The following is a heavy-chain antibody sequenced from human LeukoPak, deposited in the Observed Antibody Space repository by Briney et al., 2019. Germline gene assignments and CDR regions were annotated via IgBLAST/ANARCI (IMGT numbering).Heavy chain of an antibody. CDR3: TTNYYDTSGYHSFDY. V-gene: IGHV3-15*01. J-gene: IGHJ4*02. D-gene: IGHD3-22*01. CDR1: GFTVSSNY. CDR2: IKSKTDGGTT. Sequence: GGSLRLSCAASGFTVSSNYMSWVRQAPGKGLEWVGRIKSKTDGGTTDYATPVKGRFTLSRDDSKDTLYLQMSSLKTEDTAVYYCTTNYYDTSGYHSFDYWGQGTLVTVSS.